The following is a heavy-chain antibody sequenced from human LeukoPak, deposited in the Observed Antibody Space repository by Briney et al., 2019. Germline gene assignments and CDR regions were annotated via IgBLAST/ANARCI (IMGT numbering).Heavy chain of an antibody. J-gene: IGHJ4*02. Sequence: ASVNVSCKASGYTFNAYYLHWVRQAPRQRLEWIGRINPNSGATHSPQKFQGRVTMTIATSINTAYMELTGLRSDDAAVYYGATDGFAAHIRDYWGQGTLVTAST. CDR2: INPNSGAT. CDR3: ATDGFAAHIRDY. D-gene: IGHD6-6*01. CDR1: GYTFNAYY. V-gene: IGHV1-2*06.